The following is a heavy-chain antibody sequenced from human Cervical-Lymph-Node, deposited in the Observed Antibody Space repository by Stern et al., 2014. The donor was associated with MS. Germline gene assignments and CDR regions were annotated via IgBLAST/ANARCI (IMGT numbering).Heavy chain of an antibody. CDR1: GGTFNNHV. Sequence: VQLVESGAEVKKPGSSVKVSCKASGGTFNNHVISWVRQARGQGLEWMGGIIPMFGTPNYARKCHGRVRIIADKSTSTVHMVLSNLNDEDTAIYYCANRDMGYTYGRHDYWGQGTRVTVS. CDR3: ANRDMGYTYGRHDY. CDR2: IIPMFGTP. D-gene: IGHD5-12*01. V-gene: IGHV1-69*06. J-gene: IGHJ4*02.